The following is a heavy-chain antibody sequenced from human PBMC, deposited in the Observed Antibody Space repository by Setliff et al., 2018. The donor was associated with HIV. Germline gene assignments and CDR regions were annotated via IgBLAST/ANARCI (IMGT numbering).Heavy chain of an antibody. CDR3: AREGGGYDLNWFDP. V-gene: IGHV1-18*01. Sequence: ASVKVSCKASGYTFTRDGISWVRQAPGQGLEWMGWISGYNGNTKYVQKLQGRVTMTTDTSTSTAYMELRSLTSDDTAVYYCAREGGGYDLNWFDPWGQGTLVTVSS. CDR1: GYTFTRDG. D-gene: IGHD5-12*01. J-gene: IGHJ5*02. CDR2: ISGYNGNT.